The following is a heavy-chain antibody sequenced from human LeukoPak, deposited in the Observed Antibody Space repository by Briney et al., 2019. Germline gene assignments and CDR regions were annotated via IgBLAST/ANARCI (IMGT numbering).Heavy chain of an antibody. Sequence: GGSLRLSCAASGFTFSSYAMSWVRQAPGKGLEWVSGISGSGGSRYYADSGKVRITISRDNSKNTLYLQMNSLRAEDTAVYYCAIDYGDYDNYFDYWGQGTLVTVSS. CDR1: GFTFSSYA. D-gene: IGHD4-17*01. V-gene: IGHV3-23*01. CDR3: AIDYGDYDNYFDY. J-gene: IGHJ4*02. CDR2: ISGSGGSR.